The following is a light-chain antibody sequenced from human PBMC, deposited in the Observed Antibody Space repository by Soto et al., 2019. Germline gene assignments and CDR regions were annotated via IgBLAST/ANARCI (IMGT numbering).Light chain of an antibody. V-gene: IGLV2-23*01. CDR1: SGDVGSYNL. CDR3: CSYANSRTVV. CDR2: EDS. J-gene: IGLJ3*02. Sequence: QSALTQPASVSGSPGQSITISCTGTSGDVGSYNLVSWYQHHPGKAPKLMIYEDSKRPSGVSNRFSGSKSGNTASLTISGLQAEDEADYHCCSYANSRTVVFGGGTQLTVL.